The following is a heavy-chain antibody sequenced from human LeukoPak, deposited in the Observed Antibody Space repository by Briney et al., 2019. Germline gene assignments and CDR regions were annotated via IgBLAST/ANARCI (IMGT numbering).Heavy chain of an antibody. CDR3: ARGGIQLWSNNWVDP. V-gene: IGHV4-59*01. Sequence: SETLSLTCTVSGGSMSSYYWSWIRQPPGKGLEWIGYVYYSGTANYNPSLRSRVTISVDTSKNQFSLKLSSVTAADTAVYYCARGGIQLWSNNWVDPWGQGILVTVSS. CDR1: GGSMSSYY. J-gene: IGHJ5*02. D-gene: IGHD5-18*01. CDR2: VYYSGTA.